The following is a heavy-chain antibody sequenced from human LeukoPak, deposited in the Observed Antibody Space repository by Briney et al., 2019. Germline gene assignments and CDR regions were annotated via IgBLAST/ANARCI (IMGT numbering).Heavy chain of an antibody. CDR1: GFTFSSYA. Sequence: GGSLRLSCAASGFTFSSYAMSWVRQAPGKGLEWVSAISGSGGSTYYADSVKGRFTISRDNSKTTLYLQMNSLRAEDTAVYYCAKESYYDFWSGYYIPADYYYGMDVWGQGTTVTVSS. CDR2: ISGSGGST. J-gene: IGHJ6*02. D-gene: IGHD3-3*01. V-gene: IGHV3-23*01. CDR3: AKESYYDFWSGYYIPADYYYGMDV.